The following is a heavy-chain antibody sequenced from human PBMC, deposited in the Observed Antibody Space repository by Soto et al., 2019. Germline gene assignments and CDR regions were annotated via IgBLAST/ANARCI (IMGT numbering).Heavy chain of an antibody. CDR2: INAGNGNT. CDR3: ARDPEYSYGYN. CDR1: GYTFTSYA. Sequence: QVQLVQSGAEVKKPGASAKVSCKASGYTFTSYAMHWVRQAPGQRLEWMGWINAGNGNTKYSQKFQGRVTITRDTPASTAYMELSSLRSEDTAVYYGARDPEYSYGYNWGQGPLVTVPS. V-gene: IGHV1-3*01. D-gene: IGHD5-18*01. J-gene: IGHJ4*02.